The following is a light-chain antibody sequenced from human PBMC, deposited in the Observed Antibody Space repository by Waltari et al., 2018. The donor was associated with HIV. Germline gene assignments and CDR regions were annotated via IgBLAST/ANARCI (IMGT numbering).Light chain of an antibody. CDR1: SSDVGGYNY. Sequence: QSALTQPRSVSGSPGQSVTISCTGTSSDVGGYNYVSWYQQHPGKAPTLMIYDVSKRPSGVPDPFSGTKSGNTASLTISGRQAEDEADYYCCSYAGSYTYVFGTGTKVTVL. CDR2: DVS. J-gene: IGLJ1*01. CDR3: CSYAGSYTYV. V-gene: IGLV2-11*01.